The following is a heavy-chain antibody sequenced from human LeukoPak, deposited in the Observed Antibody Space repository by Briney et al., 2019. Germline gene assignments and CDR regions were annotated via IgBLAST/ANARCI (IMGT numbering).Heavy chain of an antibody. V-gene: IGHV4-59*08. CDR3: ASTYYDILTDPQGRFDP. D-gene: IGHD3-9*01. Sequence: SETLSLTCTVSGGSISSYYWSWIRQPPGKGLEWIGYIYYSGSTNYNPSLKSRVTISVDTSKNQFSLKLSSVTAADTAVYYCASTYYDILTDPQGRFDPWGQGTLVTVSS. J-gene: IGHJ5*02. CDR2: IYYSGST. CDR1: GGSISSYY.